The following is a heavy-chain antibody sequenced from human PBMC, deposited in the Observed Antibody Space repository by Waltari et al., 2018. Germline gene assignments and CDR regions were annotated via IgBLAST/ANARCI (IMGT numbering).Heavy chain of an antibody. CDR3: VKYSGFDYFFDY. Sequence: QIQLVESGGGVVQPGWSLTLSCAASGFNLNNCNMHWVRQAPGQGLEWVAGISNDGSREDYADSVKSRFTVSRENSKNTLYLQINNLRDDDTAVYYCVKYSGFDYFFDYWGQGTLVSVSS. D-gene: IGHD5-12*01. V-gene: IGHV3-30*18. CDR1: GFNLNNCN. CDR2: ISNDGSRE. J-gene: IGHJ4*02.